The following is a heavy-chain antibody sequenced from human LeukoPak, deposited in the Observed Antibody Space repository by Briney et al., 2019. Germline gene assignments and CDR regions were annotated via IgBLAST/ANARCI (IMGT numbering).Heavy chain of an antibody. CDR1: GGSISSYY. CDR2: IYYSGST. CDR3: ARADYYGSGSSNDY. J-gene: IGHJ4*02. D-gene: IGHD3-10*01. V-gene: IGHV4-59*01. Sequence: SETLSLTCTVSGGSISSYYWSWIRQPPGKGLEWIGYIYYSGSTNYNPSLKSRVTISVDTSKNQFSLKLRSVTAADTAVYYCARADYYGSGSSNDYWGQGTLVTVSS.